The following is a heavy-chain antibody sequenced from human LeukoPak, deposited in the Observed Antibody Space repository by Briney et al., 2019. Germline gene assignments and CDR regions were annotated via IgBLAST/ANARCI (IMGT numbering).Heavy chain of an antibody. CDR3: AKGSDSSGYSGMDV. V-gene: IGHV3-9*01. CDR2: ISWNSGSI. CDR1: GFTFDDYA. Sequence: GRSLRLSCAASGFTFDDYAVHWVRQAPGKGLEWVSGISWNSGSIGYADSVKGRFTISRDNAKNSLYLQMNSLRAEDTALYYCAKGSDSSGYSGMDVWGQGTTVTVSS. J-gene: IGHJ6*02. D-gene: IGHD3-22*01.